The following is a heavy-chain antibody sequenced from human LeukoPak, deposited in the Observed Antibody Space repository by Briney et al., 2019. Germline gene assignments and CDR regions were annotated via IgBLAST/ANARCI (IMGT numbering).Heavy chain of an antibody. Sequence: SATLSLTCNVSGGSFSGYYWTWIRQPPKKGLEWIGEVSHSGSTHYNPSLRSRVIISLDTSTEQVSLRLTSVTAADTAVYYCASVAIAGPTGDWFDPWGQGTLVTVSS. D-gene: IGHD2-15*01. J-gene: IGHJ5*02. CDR3: ASVAIAGPTGDWFDP. CDR2: VSHSGST. V-gene: IGHV4-34*01. CDR1: GGSFSGYY.